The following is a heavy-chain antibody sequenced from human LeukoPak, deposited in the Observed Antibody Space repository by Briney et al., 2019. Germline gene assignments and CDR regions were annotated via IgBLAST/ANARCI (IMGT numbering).Heavy chain of an antibody. CDR1: GFTFRTYG. CDR3: ARDGAVGRHIDH. CDR2: IWSDGSKK. J-gene: IGHJ5*02. D-gene: IGHD3-10*01. Sequence: GTSLRLSCVASGFTFRTYGMYWVRRAPGKGVEWVAVIWSDGSKKYYAESVTGRSTISRDDSKNTLYLQMNSLSGEATAVYYCARDGAVGRHIDHWGQGTLVTVSS. V-gene: IGHV3-33*01.